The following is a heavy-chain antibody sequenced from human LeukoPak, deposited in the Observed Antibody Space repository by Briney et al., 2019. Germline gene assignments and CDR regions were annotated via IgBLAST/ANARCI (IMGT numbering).Heavy chain of an antibody. J-gene: IGHJ4*02. CDR2: IYPGDSDT. D-gene: IGHD3-22*01. Sequence: KLGESLKISCKGSGYSFTDYWIGWVRQMPGKGLDWMGLIYPGDSDTRYSPSFQGQVTISADKSISTAYLQWSSLKASDTAMYYCARAPRFGYDSSGYYGFDYWGQGTLVTVSS. V-gene: IGHV5-51*01. CDR1: GYSFTDYW. CDR3: ARAPRFGYDSSGYYGFDY.